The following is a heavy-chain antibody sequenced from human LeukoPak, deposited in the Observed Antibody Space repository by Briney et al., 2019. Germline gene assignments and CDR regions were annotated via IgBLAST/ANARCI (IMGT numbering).Heavy chain of an antibody. V-gene: IGHV5-51*01. CDR1: GYSFTSYW. Sequence: PGESLKISCKGSGYSFTSYWIGWVRQMPGKGLEWKGIIYPGDSDTRYSPSFQGQVTISADKSISTAYLQWSSLKASDTAMYYCARHGPYYYDSSGYYLYAFDIWGQGTMVTVSS. CDR2: IYPGDSDT. CDR3: ARHGPYYYDSSGYYLYAFDI. J-gene: IGHJ3*02. D-gene: IGHD3-22*01.